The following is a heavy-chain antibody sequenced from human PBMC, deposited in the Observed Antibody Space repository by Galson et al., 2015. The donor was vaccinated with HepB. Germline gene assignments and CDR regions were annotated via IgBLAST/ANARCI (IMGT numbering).Heavy chain of an antibody. CDR3: ARVPVVVVIATSLNGAFQL. CDR2: TYYRSKWYN. V-gene: IGHV6-1*01. D-gene: IGHD2-21*01. CDR1: GDSVSSNSAA. Sequence: CAISGDSVSSNSAAWNWIRQSPSRGLEWLGRTYYRSKWYNDYAVSVKSRITINPDTSKNQFSLQLNSVTPEDAAVYYCARVPVVVVIATSLNGAFQLWGQGTMVTVSS. J-gene: IGHJ3*01.